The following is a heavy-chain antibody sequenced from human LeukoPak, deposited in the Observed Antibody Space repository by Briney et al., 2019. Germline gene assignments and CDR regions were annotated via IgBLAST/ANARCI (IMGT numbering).Heavy chain of an antibody. J-gene: IGHJ3*01. CDR2: FDPEDGER. Sequence: ASVKVSCKVSGYTLTELSTHWVRQAPGKGLEWMGGFDPEDGERIYAQKFQDRVTMTEDTSTDTAYMELRSLRSEDTAMYYCATALRLEALDLWGHGTLVTVSS. D-gene: IGHD3-16*01. CDR3: ATALRLEALDL. CDR1: GYTLTELS. V-gene: IGHV1-24*01.